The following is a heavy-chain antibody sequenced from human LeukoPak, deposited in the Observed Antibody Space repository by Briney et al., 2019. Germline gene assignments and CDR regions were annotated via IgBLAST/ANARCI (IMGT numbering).Heavy chain of an antibody. V-gene: IGHV4-4*09. CDR3: ARPYRSGWSGVFDI. CDR1: GGSISSYY. CDR2: IYASGAA. J-gene: IGHJ3*02. D-gene: IGHD6-19*01. Sequence: SETLSLTCTVSGGSISSYYWSWIRQPPGKGLEWIGNIYASGAAKHNPSLKSRVTISVDTSKNQFSLKLSSVTAADTAVYYCARPYRSGWSGVFDIWGQGTMVTVSS.